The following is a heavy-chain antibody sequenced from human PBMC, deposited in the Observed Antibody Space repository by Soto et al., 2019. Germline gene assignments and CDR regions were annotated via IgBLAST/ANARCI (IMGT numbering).Heavy chain of an antibody. D-gene: IGHD2-21*01. CDR3: ARGILIRGDPATTGFDY. Sequence: ASVKVSCKASGYTFTGYYMHWVRQAPGQGLERMGWINPNSGGTNYAQKFQGWVTMTRDTSISTAYMELSRLRSDDTAVYYCARGILIRGDPATTGFDYCGQRTLVPVSS. V-gene: IGHV1-2*04. J-gene: IGHJ4*02. CDR1: GYTFTGYY. CDR2: INPNSGGT.